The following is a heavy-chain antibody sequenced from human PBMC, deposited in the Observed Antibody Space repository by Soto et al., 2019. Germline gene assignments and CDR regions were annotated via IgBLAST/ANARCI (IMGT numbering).Heavy chain of an antibody. Sequence: EVQRVESGGGLFQPGGSLKLSCAAAGFTFSGSTVHWVRQASGKGLEWVGRIRSKANSYATAYAASVKGRFTISRDDSKNTAYLQMNSLKTEDTAVYYCKHYGDYDGAFDIWGQGTMVTVSS. CDR2: IRSKANSYAT. CDR1: GFTFSGST. J-gene: IGHJ3*02. V-gene: IGHV3-73*01. D-gene: IGHD4-17*01. CDR3: KHYGDYDGAFDI.